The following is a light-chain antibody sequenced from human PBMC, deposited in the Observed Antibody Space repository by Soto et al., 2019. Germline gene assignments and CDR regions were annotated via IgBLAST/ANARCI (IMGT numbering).Light chain of an antibody. CDR2: EVS. CDR3: SSYAGSNNFV. J-gene: IGLJ1*01. Sequence: QSALTQPASVSGSPGQSITISCTGSSNDVGLYNYVSWYQQHPGKAPKLMIYEVSERPSGVPDRFSGSKSSNTASLTVSGLQAEDEADYYCSSYAGSNNFVFGTGTKVTVL. CDR1: SNDVGLYNY. V-gene: IGLV2-8*01.